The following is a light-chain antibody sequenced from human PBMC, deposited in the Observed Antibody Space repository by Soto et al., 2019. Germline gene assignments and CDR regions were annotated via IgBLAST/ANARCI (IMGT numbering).Light chain of an antibody. CDR2: DDH. CDR1: SSDVGSYNL. V-gene: IGLV2-23*01. Sequence: QSVLTQPASVSGSPGQSITISCTGTSSDVGSYNLVSWYQQHPGKAPKFMIYDDHRRPSGISNRFSGSKSGNTAFLTISGLQAEDEADYYCCSYAGSSIWVFGGGTKLTVL. CDR3: CSYAGSSIWV. J-gene: IGLJ3*02.